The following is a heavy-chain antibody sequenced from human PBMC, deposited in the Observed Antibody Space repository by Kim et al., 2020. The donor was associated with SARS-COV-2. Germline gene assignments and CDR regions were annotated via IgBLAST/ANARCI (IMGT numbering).Heavy chain of an antibody. CDR1: GYTFTSYD. CDR2: MNPNSGNT. V-gene: IGHV1-8*01. Sequence: ASVKVSCKASGYTFTSYDINWVRQATGQGLEWMGWMNPNSGNTGDAQKFQGRVTMTRNTSISTAYMELSSLRSEDTAVYYCARVVARKWFDPWGQGTLVTVSS. CDR3: ARVVARKWFDP. D-gene: IGHD2-15*01. J-gene: IGHJ5*02.